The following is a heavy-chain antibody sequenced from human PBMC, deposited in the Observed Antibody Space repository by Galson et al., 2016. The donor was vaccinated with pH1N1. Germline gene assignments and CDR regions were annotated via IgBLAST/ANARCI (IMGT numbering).Heavy chain of an antibody. J-gene: IGHJ4*02. CDR3: TRDLGRRREF. D-gene: IGHD1-26*01. CDR2: SDASNGGT. V-gene: IGHV1-46*01. CDR1: GYTFTTSY. Sequence: SVKVSCKASGYTFTTSYIHWVRLAPGEGLEWKGVSDASNGGTTYAQKFQARVTMTGETSPSTVYLDLSRLKSDHTYVFYCTRDLGRRREFWGQGTLVTVSS.